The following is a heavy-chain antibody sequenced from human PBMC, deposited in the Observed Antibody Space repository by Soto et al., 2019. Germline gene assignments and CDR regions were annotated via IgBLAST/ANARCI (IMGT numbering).Heavy chain of an antibody. V-gene: IGHV3-33*01. CDR3: AMQMDCSSTSFSELPPKLCYGMDV. CDR1: GFTFSTYG. Sequence: GGSLRLSCAASGFTFSTYGMHWVRQAPGKGLEWVAHIWHDGSNTYYTDSVKGRFTISRDNSKNTLYLQMNSLRAEDTAVYYCAMQMDCSSTSFSELPPKLCYGMDVWGQGTTVTVSS. D-gene: IGHD2-2*01. J-gene: IGHJ6*02. CDR2: IWHDGSNT.